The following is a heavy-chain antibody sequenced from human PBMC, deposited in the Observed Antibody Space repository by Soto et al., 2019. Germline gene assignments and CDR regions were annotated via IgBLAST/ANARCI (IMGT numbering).Heavy chain of an antibody. D-gene: IGHD3-3*01. CDR1: GGSISSSSYY. CDR3: ASSVKYDFWSGYWASDAFDI. Sequence: QLQLQESGPGLVKPSETLSLTCTVSGGSISSSSYYWGWIRQPPGKGLEWIGSIYYSGSTYYNPSLKNRVTISVDTSKNQFSLKLSSVTAADTAVYHCASSVKYDFWSGYWASDAFDIWGQGTMVTVSS. CDR2: IYYSGST. J-gene: IGHJ3*02. V-gene: IGHV4-39*01.